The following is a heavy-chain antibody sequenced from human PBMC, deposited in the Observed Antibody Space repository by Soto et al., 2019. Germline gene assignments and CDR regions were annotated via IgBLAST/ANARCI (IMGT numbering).Heavy chain of an antibody. CDR2: ISDRGDTT. CDR3: AKDKPGTTSFDY. CDR1: GFTISSNA. Sequence: GGSLRLSCAASGFTISSNAMYWVRQAPGKGLEWVSGISDRGDTTHYADSVKGRFTISRDTSKNTLYLQLNTLRADDTAVYYCAKDKPGTTSFDYWGQGTLVTVSS. D-gene: IGHD1-1*01. J-gene: IGHJ4*02. V-gene: IGHV3-23*01.